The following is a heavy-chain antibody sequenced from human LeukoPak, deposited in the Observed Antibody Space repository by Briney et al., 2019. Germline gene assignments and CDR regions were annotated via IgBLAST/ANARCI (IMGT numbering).Heavy chain of an antibody. CDR3: ARSDDFWSGNFDY. D-gene: IGHD3-3*01. CDR2: IYYSGST. Sequence: PSETLSLTCTVSGGSISSSSYYWGWIRQPPGKGLEWIGSIYYSGSTYYNPSLKSRVTMSVDTSKNQFSLKLSSVTAADTAVYYCARSDDFWSGNFDYWGQGTLVTVSS. CDR1: GGSISSSSYY. V-gene: IGHV4-39*07. J-gene: IGHJ4*02.